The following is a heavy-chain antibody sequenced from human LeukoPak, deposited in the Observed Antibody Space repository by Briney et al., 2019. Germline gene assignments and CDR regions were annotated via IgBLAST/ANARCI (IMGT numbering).Heavy chain of an antibody. J-gene: IGHJ3*02. CDR3: ARDGTAVAGTYDAFDI. CDR2: MYSGGST. Sequence: GGSLRLSCTASGFTVSTNYMNWVRQAPGKGLEWVSVMYSGGSTYYADSVKGRFTISRDNSKNTLYLQMNSLRAEDTAVYYCARDGTAVAGTYDAFDIWGQGTMVTVSS. D-gene: IGHD6-19*01. CDR1: GFTVSTNY. V-gene: IGHV3-66*01.